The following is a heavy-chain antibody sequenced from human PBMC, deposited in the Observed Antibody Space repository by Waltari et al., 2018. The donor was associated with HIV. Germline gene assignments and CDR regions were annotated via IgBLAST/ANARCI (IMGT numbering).Heavy chain of an antibody. CDR2: ISSSSSYI. CDR1: GFTFSSYS. CDR3: ARDLGNYDEGVVDY. D-gene: IGHD1-7*01. J-gene: IGHJ4*02. Sequence: EVQLVESGGGLVKPGGSLRLSCAASGFTFSSYSMNWVRQAPGKGLEWVSSISSSSSYIYYADSVKGRFTISRDNAKNSLYLQMNSLRAEDTAVYYCARDLGNYDEGVVDYWGQGTLVTVSS. V-gene: IGHV3-21*01.